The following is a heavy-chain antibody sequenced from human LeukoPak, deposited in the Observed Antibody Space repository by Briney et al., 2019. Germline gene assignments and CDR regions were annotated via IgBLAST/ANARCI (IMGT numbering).Heavy chain of an antibody. J-gene: IGHJ4*02. CDR3: ARQISRSGRFNYFFDY. V-gene: IGHV4-38-2*02. D-gene: IGHD3-10*01. CDR2: INHWGST. CDR1: GYSISSGRY. Sequence: SETLSLTCTVSGYSISSGRYWAWVRQPPGKGLEWIGEINHWGSTNYNPSLKSRVTISVDTSKNQFSLKLSSVTAADTAVYSCARQISRSGRFNYFFDYWGQGTLVTVSS.